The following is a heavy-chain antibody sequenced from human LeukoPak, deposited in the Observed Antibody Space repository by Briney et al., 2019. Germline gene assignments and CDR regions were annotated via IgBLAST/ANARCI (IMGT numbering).Heavy chain of an antibody. CDR1: GFTFSSYM. Sequence: PGGSLRLSCAASGFTFSSYMMTWVRQAPGKGLEWFSLIYSGGGTYYADSVKGRFTISRDNSKNTLYLQMNSLSAEDTAVYYCARRRDGTMVRGVIRDSYGMDVWGQGTTVTVSS. V-gene: IGHV3-53*01. CDR2: IYSGGGT. D-gene: IGHD3-10*01. J-gene: IGHJ6*02. CDR3: ARRRDGTMVRGVIRDSYGMDV.